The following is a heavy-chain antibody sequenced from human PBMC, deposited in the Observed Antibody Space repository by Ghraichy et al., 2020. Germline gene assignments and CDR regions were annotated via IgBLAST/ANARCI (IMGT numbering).Heavy chain of an antibody. CDR1: GYTFTSYG. V-gene: IGHV1-18*04. CDR2: ISAYNGDT. Sequence: ASVKVSCKASGYTFTSYGISWVRQAPGQGLEWMGWISAYNGDTKYAQKLQGRVTMSTDTSTSTGYMELRSLRSDDTAVYYCARAPELRTGDYWGQGTLVTVAS. CDR3: ARAPELRTGDY. J-gene: IGHJ4*02. D-gene: IGHD1-14*01.